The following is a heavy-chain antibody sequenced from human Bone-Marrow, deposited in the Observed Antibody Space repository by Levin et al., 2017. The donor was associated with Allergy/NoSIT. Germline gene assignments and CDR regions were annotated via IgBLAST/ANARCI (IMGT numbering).Heavy chain of an antibody. D-gene: IGHD6-6*01. CDR2: INHSGST. V-gene: IGHV4-34*01. CDR1: GGSFSGFH. J-gene: IGHJ6*03. CDR3: ARGQKYSRSSFLTANYYYHMEV. Sequence: SETLSLTCAVYGGSFSGFHWSWIRQPPGKGLEWIGEINHSGSTNYNPSLKSQFTISLDTSKSQFSLRLNSVTAADTAVYYCARGQKYSRSSFLTANYYYHMEVWGKGTTVTVSS.